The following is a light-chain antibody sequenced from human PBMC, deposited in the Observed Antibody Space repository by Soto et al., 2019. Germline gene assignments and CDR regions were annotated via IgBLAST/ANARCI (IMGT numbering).Light chain of an antibody. Sequence: QSVLTQPPSVSGAPGQRVTISCTGSSSNIGAGYDVHWYQQLPGTAPKLLIYGNTNRPSGAPDRFSGSKSGTSASLAITGLQAEDEADYYCQSYDTSLRDYVFGTGTKVTVL. V-gene: IGLV1-40*01. CDR3: QSYDTSLRDYV. CDR1: SSNIGAGYD. J-gene: IGLJ1*01. CDR2: GNT.